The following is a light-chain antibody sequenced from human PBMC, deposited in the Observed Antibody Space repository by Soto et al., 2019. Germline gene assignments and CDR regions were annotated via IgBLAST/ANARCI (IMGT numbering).Light chain of an antibody. V-gene: IGKV1-39*01. Sequence: IQMTQSPSSLSASVGDRVIITCRSDHSINNYLNWYQQRPGQVPTLLIYAASTLQSGVPSRFSGSGSWRVFTLTINSLQPEEFATYYCQQSYSTLGTFGRGTRVEI. J-gene: IGKJ2*01. CDR2: AAS. CDR3: QQSYSTLGT. CDR1: HSINNY.